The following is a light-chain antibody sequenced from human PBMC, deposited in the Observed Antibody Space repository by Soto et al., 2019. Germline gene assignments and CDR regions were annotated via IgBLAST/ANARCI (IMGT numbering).Light chain of an antibody. CDR2: GIS. Sequence: EVVMTQSPATLSVSPGERATLSCRASQSVTSNYLAWYQQKPGQAPRLLLYGISTRATGVPDRFSGSGSGTDFTLTISRLEPEDFAVYYCQQYTDWPLPFGQGTKVDI. CDR1: QSVTSNY. CDR3: QQYTDWPLP. J-gene: IGKJ1*01. V-gene: IGKV3-20*01.